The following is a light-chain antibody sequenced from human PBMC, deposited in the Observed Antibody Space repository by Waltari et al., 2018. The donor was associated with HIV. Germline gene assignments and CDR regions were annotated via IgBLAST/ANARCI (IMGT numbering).Light chain of an antibody. CDR3: QSVDSSATYWV. J-gene: IGLJ3*02. V-gene: IGLV3-25*03. Sequence: SYELRQPPSVSVSPGQTARITCSGDALPDQYVYWYQQKPGQAPLLVIFKDSERPSGIPERVSGSSSGTTVTLTVTGVQAEDEADYYCQSVDSSATYWVFGGGTKLTVL. CDR1: ALPDQY. CDR2: KDS.